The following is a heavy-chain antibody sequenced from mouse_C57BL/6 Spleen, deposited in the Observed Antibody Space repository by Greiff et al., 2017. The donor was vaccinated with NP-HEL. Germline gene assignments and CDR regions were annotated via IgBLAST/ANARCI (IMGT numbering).Heavy chain of an antibody. D-gene: IGHD2-1*01. Sequence: EVQVVESGGGLVQPKGSLKLSCAASGFSFNTYAMNWVRQAPGKGLEWVARIRSKSNNYATYYADSVKDRFTISRDDSESMLYLQMNNLKTEDTAMYYCVSYGNYAMDYWGQGTSVTVSS. CDR3: VSYGNYAMDY. CDR1: GFSFNTYA. CDR2: IRSKSNNYAT. V-gene: IGHV10-1*01. J-gene: IGHJ4*01.